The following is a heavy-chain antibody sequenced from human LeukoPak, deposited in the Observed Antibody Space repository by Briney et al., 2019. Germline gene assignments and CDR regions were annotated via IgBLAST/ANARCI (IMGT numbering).Heavy chain of an antibody. J-gene: IGHJ4*02. CDR1: GFSFSSNW. D-gene: IGHD7-27*01. CDR2: VNSDGSGT. V-gene: IGHV3-74*01. CDR3: ATSLGPLTDY. Sequence: GGSLRLSCAACGFSFSSNWMHWVRQAPGKGLVWVSRVNSDGSGTSYADSVKGRFTISRDNAKNTLYLQMNSLRAEDTAVYYCATSLGPLTDYWGQGTLVTVSS.